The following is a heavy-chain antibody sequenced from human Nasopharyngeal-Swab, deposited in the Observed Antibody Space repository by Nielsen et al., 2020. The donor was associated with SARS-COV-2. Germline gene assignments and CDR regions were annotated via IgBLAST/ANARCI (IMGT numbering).Heavy chain of an antibody. D-gene: IGHD6-13*01. J-gene: IGHJ4*02. CDR2: INHSGST. CDR3: SAAGGNY. V-gene: IGHV4-34*01. CDR1: GGSFTSYY. Sequence: SQTLSLTCVVYGGSFTSYYWGWIRQPPGKGLEWIAEINHSGSTNYNPSLKSRVTISVDTSKNQFSLKLSSVTAADTAVYYCSAAGGNYWGQGTLVTVSS.